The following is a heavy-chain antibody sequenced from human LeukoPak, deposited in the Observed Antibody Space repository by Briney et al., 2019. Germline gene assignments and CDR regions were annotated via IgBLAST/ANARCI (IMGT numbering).Heavy chain of an antibody. V-gene: IGHV3-48*01. J-gene: IGHJ6*03. D-gene: IGHD2-2*01. Sequence: GGSLRLSCAASGFTFSSYSMNWVRQAPGKGLEWVSYISSSSSTIYYADSVKGRFTISRDNAKSSLCLQMNSLRAEDTAVYYCAKYGVDCSSTSCYPLYYMDVWGKGTTVTVSS. CDR3: AKYGVDCSSTSCYPLYYMDV. CDR2: ISSSSSTI. CDR1: GFTFSSYS.